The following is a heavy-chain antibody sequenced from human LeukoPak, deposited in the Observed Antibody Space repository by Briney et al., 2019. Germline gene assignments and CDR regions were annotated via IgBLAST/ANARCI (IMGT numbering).Heavy chain of an antibody. CDR1: GYSISSGYY. CDR3: ASGIAYYPYYFDY. D-gene: IGHD6-13*01. V-gene: IGHV4-38-2*02. Sequence: SETLSLTCTVSGYSISSGYYWGWIRPPPGKGLEWIGSIYHSGSTYYNPSPKSRVTISVDTSKNQFSLKLSSVTAADTAVYYCASGIAYYPYYFDYWGQGTLVTVSS. J-gene: IGHJ4*02. CDR2: IYHSGST.